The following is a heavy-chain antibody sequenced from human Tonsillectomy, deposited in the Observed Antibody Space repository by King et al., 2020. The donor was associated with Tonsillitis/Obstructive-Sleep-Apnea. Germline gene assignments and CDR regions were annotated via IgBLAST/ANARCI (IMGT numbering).Heavy chain of an antibody. CDR1: GGSISSYY. V-gene: IGHV4-59*01. Sequence: QLQESGPGLVKPSETLSLTCTVSGGSISSYYWSWIRQPPGKGLEWIGLIYYSGSTNYNPALKRRVTISVDTSKNQFSLKLSSVTAADTAVYYCAAHSAGGAWYNWFDPWSQGTLVPFSS. CDR3: AAHSAGGAWYNWFDP. J-gene: IGHJ5*02. D-gene: IGHD2-8*02. CDR2: IYYSGST.